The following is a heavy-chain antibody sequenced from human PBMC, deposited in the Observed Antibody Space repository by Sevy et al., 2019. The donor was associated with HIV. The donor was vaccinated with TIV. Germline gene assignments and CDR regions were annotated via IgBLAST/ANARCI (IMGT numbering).Heavy chain of an antibody. CDR1: GFAFYDYS. CDR2: LSFGCGKI. J-gene: IGHJ4*02. D-gene: IGHD2-8*01. CDR3: AREGCTRPHDY. Sequence: GESLKISCAASGFAFYDYSMSWIRQAPGKGLEWVATLSFGCGKINYADSVKCRFTISRDNSKNSFYLQMDNLRVEDTALYYCAREGCTRPHDYWGQGTRVTVSS. V-gene: IGHV3-23*01.